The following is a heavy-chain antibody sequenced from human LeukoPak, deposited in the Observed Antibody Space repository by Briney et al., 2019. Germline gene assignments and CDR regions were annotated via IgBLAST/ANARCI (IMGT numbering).Heavy chain of an antibody. J-gene: IGHJ5*02. CDR1: GYTFTSYG. V-gene: IGHV1-18*01. D-gene: IGHD3-3*01. CDR3: ARDFSTIFGVVIRSIQNWFDP. CDR2: ISAYNGNT. Sequence: ASVKVSCKASGYTFTSYGISWVRQAPGQGLEWMGWISAYNGNTNYAQKLQGRVTMTRDTSISTAYMELSRLRSDDTAVYYCARDFSTIFGVVIRSIQNWFDPWGQGTLVTVSS.